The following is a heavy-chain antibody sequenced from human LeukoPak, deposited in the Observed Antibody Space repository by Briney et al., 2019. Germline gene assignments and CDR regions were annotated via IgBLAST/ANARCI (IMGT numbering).Heavy chain of an antibody. J-gene: IGHJ4*02. CDR1: GFTFSRYW. CDR2: INSDGSST. Sequence: AGGPLRLSCAASGFTFSRYWMHWVRQVSGKGLVWVSRINSDGSSTSYADSVKGRFTISRDNAKNTVYLQMNNLRAEDTAVYYCASSRMSYFDYWGQGTLVTVSS. CDR3: ASSRMSYFDY. V-gene: IGHV3-74*01.